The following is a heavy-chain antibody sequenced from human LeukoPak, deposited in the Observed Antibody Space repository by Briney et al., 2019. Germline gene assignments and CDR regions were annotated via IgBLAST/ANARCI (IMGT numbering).Heavy chain of an antibody. J-gene: IGHJ1*01. Sequence: ASVKVSCKASRYTFTGYYIHWVRQAPGQGLEWRGWINPNSGGTNYAQKFQGRVTMTRDTSINTAYMELSRLRSDDTAVYYCARAVAAAGTGAEYFQHWGQGTLVTVSS. CDR1: RYTFTGYY. V-gene: IGHV1-2*02. D-gene: IGHD6-13*01. CDR3: ARAVAAAGTGAEYFQH. CDR2: INPNSGGT.